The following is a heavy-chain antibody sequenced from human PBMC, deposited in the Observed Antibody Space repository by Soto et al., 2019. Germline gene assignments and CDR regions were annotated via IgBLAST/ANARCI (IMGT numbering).Heavy chain of an antibody. CDR2: IFYNGNT. J-gene: IGHJ4*02. Sequence: QVQLQESGPGLVKPSETLSLTCSVSGGSVSVGDYYWSWIRQPPGKGLEWIGNIFYNGNTKYNPSLKSRATVSSETAKDQFSLTLTSVTASDTAVYYCARDYGEPNQAFFDSWGQGILVTVAS. D-gene: IGHD3-10*01. CDR3: ARDYGEPNQAFFDS. CDR1: GGSVSVGDYY. V-gene: IGHV4-61*08.